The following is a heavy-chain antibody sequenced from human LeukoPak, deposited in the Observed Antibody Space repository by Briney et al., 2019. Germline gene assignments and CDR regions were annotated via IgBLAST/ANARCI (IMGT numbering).Heavy chain of an antibody. CDR2: MQYDGSEE. CDR3: AGKAAAYYFVY. CDR1: GFSFSTYG. J-gene: IGHJ4*02. V-gene: IGHV3-30*02. Sequence: GGSLILSCAASGFSFSTYGMHWVRQAPGKGLEWVTFMQYDGSEEYYADSVKGRFTISRDNSKKTLYLQMDSLRGEDTAVYYCAGKAAAYYFVYWGQGTLVTVSS. D-gene: IGHD2-2*01.